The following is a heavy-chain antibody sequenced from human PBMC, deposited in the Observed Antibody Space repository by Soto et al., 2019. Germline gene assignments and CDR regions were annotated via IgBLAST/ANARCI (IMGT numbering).Heavy chain of an antibody. V-gene: IGHV4-30-4*01. Sequence: SETLSLTCTVSGGSISSGDYYWSWIRQPPGKGLEWIGYIYYSGSTYYNPSLKSRVTISVDTSKNQFSLKLSSVTAADTAVYYCARTLTLYDILTGYYFDYWGQGTLVTVSS. D-gene: IGHD3-9*01. CDR2: IYYSGST. CDR1: GGSISSGDYY. J-gene: IGHJ4*02. CDR3: ARTLTLYDILTGYYFDY.